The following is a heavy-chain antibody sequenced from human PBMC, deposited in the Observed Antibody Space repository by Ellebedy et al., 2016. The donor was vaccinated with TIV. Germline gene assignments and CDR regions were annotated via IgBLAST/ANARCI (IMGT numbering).Heavy chain of an antibody. CDR2: ISGSGGST. CDR3: ARGPSSAALDY. CDR1: GFTFSSYA. J-gene: IGHJ4*02. V-gene: IGHV3-23*01. Sequence: GGSLRLXXAASGFTFSSYAMSWVRQAPGKGLEWVSAISGSGGSTYYADSVKGRFTISRDNSKNTLYLQMNSLRAEDTAAYYCARGPSSAALDYWGQGTLVTVSS.